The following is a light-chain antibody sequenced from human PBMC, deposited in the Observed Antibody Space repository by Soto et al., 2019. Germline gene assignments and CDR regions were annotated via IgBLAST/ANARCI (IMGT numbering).Light chain of an antibody. CDR3: QQYGRTSWT. Sequence: EIVLTQSPGTLSLSPGEGATLSCRASQSVSTNFFAWYQQKPGQAPRLLIYGASTRATGIPDRFSGSGSGTDFTLTISRLEPEDFAVYYCQQYGRTSWTFVQVTKVDIK. V-gene: IGKV3-20*01. CDR2: GAS. CDR1: QSVSTNF. J-gene: IGKJ1*01.